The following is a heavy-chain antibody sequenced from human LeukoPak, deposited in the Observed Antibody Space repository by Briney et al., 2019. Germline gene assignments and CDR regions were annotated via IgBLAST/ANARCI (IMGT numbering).Heavy chain of an antibody. D-gene: IGHD3-16*01. V-gene: IGHV3-7*03. CDR3: AKDLGTTIYYYYMDV. CDR2: INYAGSDK. Sequence: GGSLRLSCEVSGFTFTTYWMNWVRQAPGKGLEWVANINYAGSDKYYVDSVKGRFTISRDNAKNTLYLQMNSLRAEDTAVYYCAKDLGTTIYYYYMDVWGKGTTVTVSS. J-gene: IGHJ6*03. CDR1: GFTFTTYW.